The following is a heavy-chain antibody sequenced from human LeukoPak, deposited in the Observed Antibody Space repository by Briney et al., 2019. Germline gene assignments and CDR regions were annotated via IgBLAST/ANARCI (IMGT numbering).Heavy chain of an antibody. V-gene: IGHV4-39*02. CDR2: IFSNGGT. CDR1: GASISSGPYF. CDR3: ARSFDSAMAPYDK. D-gene: IGHD5-18*01. J-gene: IGHJ4*02. Sequence: SETLSLTCTVSGASISSGPYFWGWIRQPPAKGLEWIGGIFSNGGTYYNPSLKSRILISGDSSKNHVFLNLTSVTATDTAVYYCARSFDSAMAPYDKWGQGTLATVSS.